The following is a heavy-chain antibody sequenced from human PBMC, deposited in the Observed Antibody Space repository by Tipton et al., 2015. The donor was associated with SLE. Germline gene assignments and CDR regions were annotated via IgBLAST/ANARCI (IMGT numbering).Heavy chain of an antibody. CDR2: IYYSGSI. CDR1: GGSISSYY. CDR3: AREWGDAFDI. Sequence: TLSLTCTVSGGSISSYYWSWIRLPPGKGLEWIGYIYYSGSISYNPSLKSRVTISVDTSKNQFSLKLSSVTAADTAVYYCAREWGDAFDIWGQGTMVTVSS. J-gene: IGHJ3*02. V-gene: IGHV4-59*01. D-gene: IGHD3-16*01.